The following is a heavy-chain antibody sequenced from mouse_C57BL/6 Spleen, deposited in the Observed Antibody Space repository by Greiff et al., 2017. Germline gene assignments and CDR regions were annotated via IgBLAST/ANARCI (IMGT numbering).Heavy chain of an antibody. CDR1: GYTFTSYW. V-gene: IGHV1-64*01. Sequence: QVQLQQPGTELVKPGASVKLSCKASGYTFTSYWMHWVKQRPGQGLEWIGMIHPNSGSTNYNEKFKSKATLTVDKSSSTAYMQLRSLTSEDSAVYYCARGTTVVYFDYWGQGTTLTVSS. CDR3: ARGTTVVYFDY. D-gene: IGHD1-1*01. CDR2: IHPNSGST. J-gene: IGHJ2*01.